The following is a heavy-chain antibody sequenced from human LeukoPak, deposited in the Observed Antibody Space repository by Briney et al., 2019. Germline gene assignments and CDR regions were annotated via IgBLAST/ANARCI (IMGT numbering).Heavy chain of an antibody. V-gene: IGHV3-30*04. CDR2: ISYDGSNK. CDR1: GFTFSSYA. J-gene: IGHJ4*02. D-gene: IGHD4-17*01. Sequence: PGGSLRLSCAASGFTFSSYAMHWVRQAPGKGLEWVAVISYDGSNKYYADSVKGRFTISRDNSKNTLYLQMNSLRAEDTAVYYCANGASTVKQAPDYWGQGTLVTVSS. CDR3: ANGASTVKQAPDY.